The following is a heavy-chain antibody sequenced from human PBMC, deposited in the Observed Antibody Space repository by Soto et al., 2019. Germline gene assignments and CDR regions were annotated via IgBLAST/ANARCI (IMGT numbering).Heavy chain of an antibody. CDR1: GYSFTSYW. Sequence: PGESRKISCKVSGYSFTSYWISWGRQMPGKGLEWMGRIDPSDSYTNYSPSFQGHVTISRDNAKNSLYLQMNSLRAEDTAVYYSARDSSSWYAYYYYYGMDVWGQGTTVTVSS. J-gene: IGHJ6*02. CDR3: ARDSSSWYAYYYYYGMDV. CDR2: IDPSDSYT. D-gene: IGHD6-13*01. V-gene: IGHV5-10-1*01.